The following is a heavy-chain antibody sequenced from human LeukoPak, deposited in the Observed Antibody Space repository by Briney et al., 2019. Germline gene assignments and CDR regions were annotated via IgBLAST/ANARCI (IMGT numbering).Heavy chain of an antibody. CDR3: ARSGLSATGEFDY. J-gene: IGHJ4*02. Sequence: SETLSLTCTVSGGSISSGGYYWSWIRQHPGKGLEWIGYIYYSGSTYYNPSLKSRLTISVDTSKNQFSLKLSYVTAADTAVYYCARSGLSATGEFDYWGQGTLVTVSS. CDR2: IYYSGST. V-gene: IGHV4-31*03. CDR1: GGSISSGGYY. D-gene: IGHD2-15*01.